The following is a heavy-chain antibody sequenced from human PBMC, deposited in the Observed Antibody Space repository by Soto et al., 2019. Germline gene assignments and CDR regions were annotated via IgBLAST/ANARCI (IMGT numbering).Heavy chain of an antibody. V-gene: IGHV4-31*03. J-gene: IGHJ4*02. Sequence: SETLSLTCTVSGGSISSGGYYWSWIRQHPGKGLEWIGYIYYSGSTYYNPSLKSRVTISVDTSKNQFSLKLSSVTAADTAVYYCAIVSEYYVLEAAVFDYWSRGTLVTVSS. CDR2: IYYSGST. D-gene: IGHD3-10*02. CDR3: AIVSEYYVLEAAVFDY. CDR1: GGSISSGGYY.